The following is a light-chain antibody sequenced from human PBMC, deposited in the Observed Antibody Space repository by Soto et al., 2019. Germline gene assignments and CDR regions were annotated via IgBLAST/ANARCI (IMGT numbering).Light chain of an antibody. Sequence: DIQMTQSPSSLSASVGDRVTITCRASESIRNNLNWYQQKPGKAPKLLIYGASTLQSGVPSRFSGGGSGTELTLTIGSLQPEDFTTYYCQQTFSTPRGALGQGTKVDIK. J-gene: IGKJ1*01. CDR3: QQTFSTPRGA. CDR2: GAS. V-gene: IGKV1-39*01. CDR1: ESIRNN.